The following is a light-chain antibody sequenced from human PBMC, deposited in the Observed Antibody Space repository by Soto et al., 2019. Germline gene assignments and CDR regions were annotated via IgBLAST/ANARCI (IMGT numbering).Light chain of an antibody. CDR3: QVWDIRSDHVI. V-gene: IGLV3-21*02. CDR1: NIGGKS. Sequence: SYELTQPPSVSVAPGQTARITCGGNNIGGKSVHWYQQKPGQAPVLVVYIDSRRPSGIPERFSGSNSGNTATLTISRVEAGDEADYYCQVWDIRSDHVIFGGGTKLTVL. J-gene: IGLJ2*01. CDR2: IDS.